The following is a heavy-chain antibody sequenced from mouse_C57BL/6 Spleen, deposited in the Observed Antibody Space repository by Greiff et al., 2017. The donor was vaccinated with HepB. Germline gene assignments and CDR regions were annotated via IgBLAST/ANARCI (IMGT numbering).Heavy chain of an antibody. V-gene: IGHV5-16*01. CDR1: GFTFSDYY. CDR2: INYDGSST. J-gene: IGHJ2*01. Sequence: DVQLVESEGGLVQPGSSMKLSCTASGFTFSDYYMAWVRQVPEKGLEWVANINYDGSSTYYLDSLKSRFIISRDNAKNILYLQMSSLKSEDTATYYCARSITTVVAYYFDYWGQGTTLTVSS. CDR3: ARSITTVVAYYFDY. D-gene: IGHD1-1*01.